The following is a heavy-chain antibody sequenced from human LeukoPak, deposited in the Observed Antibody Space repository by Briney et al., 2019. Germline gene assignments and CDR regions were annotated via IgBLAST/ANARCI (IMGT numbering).Heavy chain of an antibody. V-gene: IGHV1-2*02. D-gene: IGHD6-19*01. CDR3: AREGWEDMGEAVAAPLDAFDI. CDR1: GYTFTGYY. CDR2: INPNSGGT. Sequence: ASVKVSCKASGYTFTGYYMHWVRQAPGQGLEWMGWINPNSGGTNYAQKFQGRVTMTRDTSISTAYMELSRLRSDDTAVYYCAREGWEDMGEAVAAPLDAFDIWGQGTMVTVSS. J-gene: IGHJ3*02.